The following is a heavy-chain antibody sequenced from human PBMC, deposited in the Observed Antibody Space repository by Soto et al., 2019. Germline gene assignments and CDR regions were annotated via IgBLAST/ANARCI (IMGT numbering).Heavy chain of an antibody. CDR3: ASPRGYCTNGVCYTRSYRALDY. J-gene: IGHJ4*02. CDR2: IIPIFGTA. V-gene: IGHV1-69*13. CDR1: GGTFSSYA. Sequence: GASVKVSCKASGGTFSSYAISWVRQAPGQGLEWMGGIIPIFGTANYAQKFQGRVTITADESTSTAYMELSSLRSEDTAVYYCASPRGYCTNGVCYTRSYRALDYWGQGTLVTVSS. D-gene: IGHD2-8*01.